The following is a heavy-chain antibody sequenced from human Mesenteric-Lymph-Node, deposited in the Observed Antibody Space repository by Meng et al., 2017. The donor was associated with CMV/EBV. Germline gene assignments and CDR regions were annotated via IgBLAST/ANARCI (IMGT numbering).Heavy chain of an antibody. CDR2: INHSGST. D-gene: IGHD4-23*01. CDR1: GGSFSGYY. V-gene: IGHV4-34*01. J-gene: IGHJ4*02. CDR3: ARHQRWLKSEGGFNY. Sequence: QGQLQKWGAGPLKPSGTLSPTCAVYGGSFSGYYWSWIRQPPGKGLEWIGEINHSGSTNYNPSLKSRVTISVDTSKNQFSLKLSSVTAADTAVYYCARHQRWLKSEGGFNYWGQGTLVTVSS.